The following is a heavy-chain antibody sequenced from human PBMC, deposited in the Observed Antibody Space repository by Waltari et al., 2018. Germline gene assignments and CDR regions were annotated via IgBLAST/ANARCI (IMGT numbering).Heavy chain of an antibody. CDR1: GGSFSGYY. CDR2: INHNGNI. J-gene: IGHJ6*02. CDR3: VRLEDCTGPGGNCYSGDSFAMDV. D-gene: IGHD2-8*02. V-gene: IGHV4-34*02. Sequence: QVQLQQWGAGLLQPSETLSLTCAVSGGSFSGYYWGWIRRPPGKGLEWIGEINHNGNINRNPSLRSRVTMLVDTSRSQVSLKMNSVTAADTAVYYCVRLEDCTGPGGNCYSGDSFAMDVWGQGTTVTVSS.